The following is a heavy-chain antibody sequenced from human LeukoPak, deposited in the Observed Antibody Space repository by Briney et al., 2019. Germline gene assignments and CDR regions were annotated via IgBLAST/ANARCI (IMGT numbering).Heavy chain of an antibody. D-gene: IGHD3-9*01. J-gene: IGHJ3*02. V-gene: IGHV3-53*04. CDR2: IYSGGST. Sequence: GGSLRLSCAASGFTVSSNYMSWVRQAPGKGLEWVSVIYSGGSTYYADSVKGRFTISRHNSKNTLYLQMNSLRAEDTAVYYCARKVQYYDILTGYYPTESGAFDIWGQGTMVNVSS. CDR1: GFTVSSNY. CDR3: ARKVQYYDILTGYYPTESGAFDI.